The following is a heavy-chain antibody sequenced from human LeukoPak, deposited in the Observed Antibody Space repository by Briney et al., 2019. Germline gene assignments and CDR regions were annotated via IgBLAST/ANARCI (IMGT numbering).Heavy chain of an antibody. CDR1: GGSISSYY. CDR3: ARDRYYYDSSGYYYIFDY. CDR2: TYYSGST. J-gene: IGHJ4*02. V-gene: IGHV4-59*01. Sequence: PSETLSLTCTVSGGSISSYYWSWIRQPPGKGLEWIGYTYYSGSTNYNPSLKSRVTISVDTSKNQFSLKLSSVTAADTAVYYCARDRYYYDSSGYYYIFDYWGQGTLVTVSS. D-gene: IGHD3-22*01.